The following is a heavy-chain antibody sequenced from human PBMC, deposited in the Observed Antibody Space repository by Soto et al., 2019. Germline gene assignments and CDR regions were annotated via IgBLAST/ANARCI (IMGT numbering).Heavy chain of an antibody. CDR2: IYYSGST. D-gene: IGHD3-10*01. V-gene: IGHV4-59*08. Sequence: PSETLSLTCTVFGGSISSYYWSWIRQPPGKGLEWIGYIYYSGSTNYNPSLKSRVTISVDTSKNQFSLKLSSVTAADTAVYYVASRSITMVRGVFDYWGQGTLVTVSS. CDR1: GGSISSYY. J-gene: IGHJ4*02. CDR3: ASRSITMVRGVFDY.